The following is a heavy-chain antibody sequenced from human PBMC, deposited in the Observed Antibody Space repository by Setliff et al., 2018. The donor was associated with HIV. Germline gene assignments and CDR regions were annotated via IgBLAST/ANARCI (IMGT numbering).Heavy chain of an antibody. CDR3: TPLHY. CDR1: GFIFSTFP. CDR2: IWYDGSNK. D-gene: IGHD2-15*01. V-gene: IGHV3-30*04. J-gene: IGHJ4*02. Sequence: GGSLRLSCAASGFIFSTFPMHWVRQAPGKGLEWVAVIWYDGSNKYYADSVKGRFTISRDNSKSTLYLQTTSLRPEDTAVYYCTPLHYWGQGTLVTVSS.